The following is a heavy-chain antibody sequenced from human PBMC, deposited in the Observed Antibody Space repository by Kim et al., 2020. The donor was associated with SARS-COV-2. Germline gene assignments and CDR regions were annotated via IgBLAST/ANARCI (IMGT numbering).Heavy chain of an antibody. CDR2: ISAYNGNT. D-gene: IGHD2-2*01. J-gene: IGHJ5*02. CDR1: GYTFTSYG. CDR3: ARGEYQLLLGCGFDP. Sequence: ASVKVSCKASGYTFTSYGISWVRQAPGQGLEWMGWISAYNGNTNYAQKLQGRVTMTTDTSTSTAYMELRSLRSDDTAVYYCARGEYQLLLGCGFDPWGQGTLVTVSS. V-gene: IGHV1-18*04.